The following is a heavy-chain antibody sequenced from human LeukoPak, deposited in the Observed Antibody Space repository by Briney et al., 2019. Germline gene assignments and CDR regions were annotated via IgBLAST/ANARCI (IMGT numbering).Heavy chain of an antibody. CDR3: ARDLSSSQPFDY. D-gene: IGHD6-13*01. J-gene: IGHJ4*02. V-gene: IGHV3-30-3*01. CDR1: GFTFSRYA. Sequence: PGKSLRLSCAASGFTFSRYAMHWVRQAPGKGLEWVAFISYGGGNKYYADSVMGRFTISRDNSRNTLYLQMNSLRAEDTAMFYCARDLSSSQPFDYWGQGTLVTVSS. CDR2: ISYGGGNK.